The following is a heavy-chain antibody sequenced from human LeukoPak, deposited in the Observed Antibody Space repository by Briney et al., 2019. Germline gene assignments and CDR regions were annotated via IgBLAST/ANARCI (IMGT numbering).Heavy chain of an antibody. J-gene: IGHJ3*02. V-gene: IGHV4-39*01. CDR3: ARRAYCGGDCYSVGAFDI. CDR2: IYDSGST. Sequence: PSETLSLTCTVSGGSIRSSYYYWGWIRQPPGKGLEWIGSIYDSGSTYYNPSLKSRVTISVDTSKNQFSLKLSSVTAADTAVYYCARRAYCGGDCYSVGAFDIWGQGTMVTVSS. CDR1: GGSIRSSYYY. D-gene: IGHD2-21*02.